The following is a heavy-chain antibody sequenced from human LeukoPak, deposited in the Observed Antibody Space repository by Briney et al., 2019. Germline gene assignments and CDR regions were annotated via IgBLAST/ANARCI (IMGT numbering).Heavy chain of an antibody. CDR3: ARDLRYFDWSPPGDY. V-gene: IGHV1-2*02. D-gene: IGHD3-9*01. Sequence: ASVKVSCKASGYTFTGYYMHWVRQAPGQGLEWMGWINPNSGGTNYAQKFQGRVTMTRDTSISTAYMELSRLRSDDTAVYYCARDLRYFDWSPPGDYWGQGTLVTVSS. J-gene: IGHJ4*02. CDR1: GYTFTGYY. CDR2: INPNSGGT.